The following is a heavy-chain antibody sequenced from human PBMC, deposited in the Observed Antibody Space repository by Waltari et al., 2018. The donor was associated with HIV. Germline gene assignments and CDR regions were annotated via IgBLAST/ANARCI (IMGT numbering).Heavy chain of an antibody. V-gene: IGHV1-2*06. D-gene: IGHD1-7*01. Sequence: QVQLVQSGAEVKKPGASVKVSCKASGYTFTGYYMHWVRQAPGQVLEWMGRINPNSGGTNYAQKCQGRVNMTRETSSSTAYMELSRLRSDDTAVYYCARSDWNLAGDYWGQGTLVTVSS. CDR3: ARSDWNLAGDY. CDR1: GYTFTGYY. J-gene: IGHJ4*02. CDR2: INPNSGGT.